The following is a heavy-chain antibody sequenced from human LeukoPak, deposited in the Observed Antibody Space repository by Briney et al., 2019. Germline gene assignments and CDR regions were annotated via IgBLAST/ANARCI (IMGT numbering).Heavy chain of an antibody. J-gene: IGHJ4*02. CDR3: ARGSWVSPFDY. CDR2: ISSSSSTI. D-gene: IGHD3-10*01. CDR1: GFTFSSYS. Sequence: PGGSLRLSCAASGFTFSSYSMNWVRQAPGKGLEWVSYISSSSSTIYYADSVKGRFTISRDNAKNSLYLQMNSPRDEDTALYYCARGSWVSPFDYWGQGTLVTVSS. V-gene: IGHV3-48*02.